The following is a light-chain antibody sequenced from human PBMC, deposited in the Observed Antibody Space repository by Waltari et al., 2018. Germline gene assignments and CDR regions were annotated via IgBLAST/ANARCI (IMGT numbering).Light chain of an antibody. V-gene: IGKV4-1*01. J-gene: IGKJ1*01. CDR1: QSVLYSHNNKNY. Sequence: DIVMTQSPDSLAVSLGERATIHCKSSQSVLYSHNNKNYLGWYQQKPGQPPKLIIYWASIRGSGVPDRFSGSGSGTDFTLTISSLQAEDVAVYYCQQYFGGPTFGQGTKVEIK. CDR3: QQYFGGPT. CDR2: WAS.